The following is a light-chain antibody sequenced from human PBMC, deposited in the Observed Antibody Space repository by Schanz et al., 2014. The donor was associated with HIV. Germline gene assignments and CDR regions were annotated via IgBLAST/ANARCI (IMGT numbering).Light chain of an antibody. J-gene: IGKJ4*01. Sequence: EIVLTQSPGTLSLSPGERVTLSCRASQSVSSSYLAWYQQKPGQAPRLLIYGASSRATGIPDRFSGSGSGTDFTRTISKLEPEDFAVYYGQRYFVSPLTFGGGTKVEIK. CDR2: GAS. CDR3: QRYFVSPLT. V-gene: IGKV3-20*01. CDR1: QSVSSSY.